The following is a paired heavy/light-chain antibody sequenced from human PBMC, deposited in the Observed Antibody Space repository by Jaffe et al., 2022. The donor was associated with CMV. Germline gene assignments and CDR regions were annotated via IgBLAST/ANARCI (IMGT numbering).Light chain of an antibody. Sequence: EIVLTQSPGTLSLSPGERATLSCRASQSVSSSYLAWYQQKPGQAPRLLIYGASSRATGIPDRFSGSGSGTDFTLTISRLEPEDFAVYYCQQYGSSPLLFTFGPGTKVDIK. CDR1: QSVSSSY. CDR3: QQYGSSPLLFT. V-gene: IGKV3-20*01. CDR2: GAS. J-gene: IGKJ3*01.
Heavy chain of an antibody. CDR3: ARHFLGYCSGGSCYYATVWFDP. J-gene: IGHJ5*02. D-gene: IGHD2-15*01. V-gene: IGHV4-39*01. CDR2: IYYSGST. CDR1: GGSISSSSYY. Sequence: QLQLQESGPGLVKPSETLSLTCTVSGGSISSSSYYWGWIRQPPGKGLEWIGSIYYSGSTYYNPSLKSRVTISVDTSKNQFSLKLSSVTAADTAVYYCARHFLGYCSGGSCYYATVWFDPWGQGTLVTVSS.